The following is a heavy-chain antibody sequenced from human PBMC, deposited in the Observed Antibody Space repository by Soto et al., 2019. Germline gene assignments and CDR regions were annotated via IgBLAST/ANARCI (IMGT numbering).Heavy chain of an antibody. CDR3: ASRSGQLPYYFDY. CDR2: ISASKGNT. Sequence: QVRLVQSGPEVKKTGASVKVSYKASGFTFSNYGITWVRQAPGQGPEWMGWISASKGNTNYAQKFQGRVTITTDSSTSTTYMELRSLRSDDMAVYYCASRSGQLPYYFDYWGQGTQVTISA. CDR1: GFTFSNYG. J-gene: IGHJ4*02. V-gene: IGHV1-18*03. D-gene: IGHD6-6*01.